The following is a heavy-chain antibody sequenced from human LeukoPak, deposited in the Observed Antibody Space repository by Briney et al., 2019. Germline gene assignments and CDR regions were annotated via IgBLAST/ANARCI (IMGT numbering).Heavy chain of an antibody. Sequence: GGSLRLSCAASGFTLTSYSMSWVRQAPGKGLEWVSAISGSGGSTYYADSVKGRFTISRDNAKNNLYLQMNTLRVEDTAVYYCTRDLMDYDVSTGLHHYYMDVWGQGTTVTVSS. J-gene: IGHJ6*02. CDR1: GFTLTSYS. D-gene: IGHD3-9*01. V-gene: IGHV3-23*01. CDR2: ISGSGGST. CDR3: TRDLMDYDVSTGLHHYYMDV.